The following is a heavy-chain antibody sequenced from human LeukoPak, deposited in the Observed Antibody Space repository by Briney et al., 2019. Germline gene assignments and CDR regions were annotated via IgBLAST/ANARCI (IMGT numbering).Heavy chain of an antibody. V-gene: IGHV2-5*02. J-gene: IGHJ4*02. D-gene: IGHD3-9*01. CDR2: IYWDDDK. Sequence: SGPTLVNPTQTLTLTCTFSGCSLSTSGVGVGWIRQPPGKALEWLALIYWDDDKRYSPSLKSRLTITKDTSKNQVVLTMTNMDPVDTATYYCAHRNYDILTGYYTHFDYWGQGTLVTVSS. CDR3: AHRNYDILTGYYTHFDY. CDR1: GCSLSTSGVG.